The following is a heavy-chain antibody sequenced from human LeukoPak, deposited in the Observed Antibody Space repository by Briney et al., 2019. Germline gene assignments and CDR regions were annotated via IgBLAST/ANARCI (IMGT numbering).Heavy chain of an antibody. V-gene: IGHV4-59*01. D-gene: IGHD5-24*01. CDR3: ARESLTWLQSRTSWFDP. CDR1: GGSISSYY. Sequence: SETLSLTCTVSGGSISSYYWSWIRQPPGKGLEWIGYIYYSGSTNYNPSLKSRVTISVDTSKNQFSLKLSSVTAADTAVYYCARESLTWLQSRTSWFDPWGQGTLVTVSS. CDR2: IYYSGST. J-gene: IGHJ5*02.